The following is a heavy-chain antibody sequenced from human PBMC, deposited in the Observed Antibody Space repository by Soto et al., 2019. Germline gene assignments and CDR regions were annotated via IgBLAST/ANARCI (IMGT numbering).Heavy chain of an antibody. CDR3: ARGGGDDGHIGASTMIAFDY. Sequence: QVQLVQSGAEVKKPGSSVKVSCKASGGTFSSYAISWVRQAPGQGLEWMGGIIPIFGTANYALKFQGRVKITADESTGTAYMALSSQKPEDTAVYYCARGGGDDGHIGASTMIAFDYWGQGTLVTVSS. D-gene: IGHD2-21*02. V-gene: IGHV1-69*19. CDR2: IIPIFGTA. J-gene: IGHJ4*02. CDR1: GGTFSSYA.